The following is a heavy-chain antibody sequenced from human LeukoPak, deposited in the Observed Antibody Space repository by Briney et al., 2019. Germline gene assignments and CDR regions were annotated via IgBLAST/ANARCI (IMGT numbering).Heavy chain of an antibody. V-gene: IGHV3-23*01. J-gene: IGHJ4*02. CDR1: GFTFRTYA. CDR3: TKNQILDDTGSWYAY. Sequence: PGGSLRLSCGASGFTFRTYAMSWVRQAPGKGLGWVSGISDGGGRTFYAESVKGRFTVSRDNSKNTLYLRMNSLRAEDTAIYYCTKNQILDDTGSWYAYWSQGTLVTVSS. D-gene: IGHD6-13*01. CDR2: ISDGGGRT.